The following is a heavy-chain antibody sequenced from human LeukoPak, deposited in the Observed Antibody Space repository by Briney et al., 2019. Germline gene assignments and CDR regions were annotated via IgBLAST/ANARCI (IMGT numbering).Heavy chain of an antibody. CDR2: ISYDGSNK. Sequence: GGSLRLSCAASGFTFSSCSMHWVRQAPGKGLEWVAVISYDGSNKYYADSVKGRFTISRDNSKNTLYLQMNSLRAEDTAVYYCAKNLQISSGYYYPTDLDAFDIWGQGTMVTVSS. D-gene: IGHD3-22*01. J-gene: IGHJ3*02. CDR3: AKNLQISSGYYYPTDLDAFDI. V-gene: IGHV3-30*18. CDR1: GFTFSSCS.